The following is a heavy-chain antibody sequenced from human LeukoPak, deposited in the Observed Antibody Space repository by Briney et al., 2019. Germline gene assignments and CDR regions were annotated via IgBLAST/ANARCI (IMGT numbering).Heavy chain of an antibody. J-gene: IGHJ4*02. V-gene: IGHV1-2*02. CDR3: ARRLRAYQLDFDY. CDR1: GYTFTSYY. Sequence: GASVKVSCKSSGYTFTSYYMHWVRQAPGQGLEWMGWINPNSGGTNYAQKFQGRVTMTRDTSISTAYMELSRLRSDDTAVYYCARRLRAYQLDFDYWGQGTLVTVSS. D-gene: IGHD1-1*01. CDR2: INPNSGGT.